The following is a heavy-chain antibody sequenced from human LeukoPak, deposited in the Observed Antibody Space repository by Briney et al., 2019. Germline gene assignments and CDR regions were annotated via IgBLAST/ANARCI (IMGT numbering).Heavy chain of an antibody. Sequence: SETLSLTCAVYGGSFSGYYWSWIRQPPGKGLERIGEINHSGSTNYNPSLKSRVTISVDTSKNQFSLKLSSVTAADTAVYYCANRQPIVGATFDYWGQGTLVTVSS. CDR1: GGSFSGYY. D-gene: IGHD1-26*01. CDR2: INHSGST. J-gene: IGHJ4*02. CDR3: ANRQPIVGATFDY. V-gene: IGHV4-34*01.